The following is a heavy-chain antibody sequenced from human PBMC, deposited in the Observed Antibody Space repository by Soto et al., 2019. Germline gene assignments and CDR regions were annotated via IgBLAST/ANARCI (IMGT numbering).Heavy chain of an antibody. CDR2: IWYDGSDE. D-gene: IGHD3-16*01. CDR1: RLTPNRFD. Sequence: SRLTPNRFDKHWVRQAPGKGLEWVAIIWYDGSDEYYADSVKGRFTISRDNSKNTLYLQMNSLRAEDTAVYHCAFGNLSYYFDFWGQGTPVTVS. CDR3: AFGNLSYYFDF. V-gene: IGHV3-33*01. J-gene: IGHJ4*02.